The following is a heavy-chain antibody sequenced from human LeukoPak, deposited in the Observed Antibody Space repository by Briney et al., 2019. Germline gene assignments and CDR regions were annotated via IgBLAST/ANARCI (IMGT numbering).Heavy chain of an antibody. D-gene: IGHD2-15*01. CDR3: ARRGGGSSGGFYFDY. J-gene: IGHJ4*02. Sequence: IYPGDSDTRYNPSFQGQVTISADKSIKTAYLQWSNLKASDTAIYYCARRGGGSSGGFYFDYWGQGSLVTVSS. CDR2: IYPGDSDT. V-gene: IGHV5-51*01.